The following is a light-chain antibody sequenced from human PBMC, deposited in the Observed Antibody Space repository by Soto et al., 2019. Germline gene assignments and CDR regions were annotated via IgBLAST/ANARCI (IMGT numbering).Light chain of an antibody. CDR3: AAWDDSLNGPV. CDR2: SNN. Sequence: QSVLTQPPSASGTPGQRVTISCSGSSSNIGCNTVNWYQQLPGTAPKLLIYSNNQRPSGVPDRFSGSKSGTSASLAISGLQSEDEADYYCAAWDDSLNGPVFGGGTKLTVL. J-gene: IGLJ2*01. V-gene: IGLV1-44*01. CDR1: SSNIGCNT.